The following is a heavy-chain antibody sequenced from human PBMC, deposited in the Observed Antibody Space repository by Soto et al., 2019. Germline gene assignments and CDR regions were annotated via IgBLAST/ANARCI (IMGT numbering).Heavy chain of an antibody. D-gene: IGHD3-3*01. CDR1: GFSLTTSGVG. CDR3: AHRVLRTVFGLVTTTAIYFDF. Sequence: QITLNESGPTQVKPRQTLTLTCTFSGFSLTTSGVGVGWIRQSPGKAPEWLALIYWDDDKRYSPSLKSRLTLTQDTSKNQVVLTMADWDPADTATYYCAHRVLRTVFGLVTTTAIYFDFWGQGTPVAVSS. CDR2: IYWDDDK. J-gene: IGHJ4*02. V-gene: IGHV2-5*02.